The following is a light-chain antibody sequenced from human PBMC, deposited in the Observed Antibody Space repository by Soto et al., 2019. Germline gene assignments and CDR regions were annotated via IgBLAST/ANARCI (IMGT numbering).Light chain of an antibody. V-gene: IGKV1-39*01. J-gene: IGKJ5*01. CDR1: QSISSY. Sequence: DIQITQSPSSLSASVGDRGTITCRASQSISSYLNWYQQKPGKAPKLMIYAAYSLQSGVPSTFSGSGSGTDFTLTISSLQPEDFATYYCQQSYSTPPITFGQGTRLEIK. CDR3: QQSYSTPPIT. CDR2: AAY.